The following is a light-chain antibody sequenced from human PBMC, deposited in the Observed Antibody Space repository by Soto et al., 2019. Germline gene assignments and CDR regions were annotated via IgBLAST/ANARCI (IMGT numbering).Light chain of an antibody. CDR1: QGISNY. CDR2: AAS. CDR3: QQSYNTPRT. J-gene: IGKJ1*01. V-gene: IGKV1-39*01. Sequence: MTQSPATLSVSPGERATITCRASQGISNYLAWYQQKPGKAPKLLIYAASSLQSGVPSRFSGSGSGTDFTLTISSLQPEDFATYYCQQSYNTPRTFGQGTKVDIK.